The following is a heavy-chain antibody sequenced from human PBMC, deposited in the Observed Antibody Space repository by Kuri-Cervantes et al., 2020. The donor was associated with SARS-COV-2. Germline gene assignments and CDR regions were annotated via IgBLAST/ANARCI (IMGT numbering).Heavy chain of an antibody. CDR2: MNPNSGNT. J-gene: IGHJ3*02. CDR1: GYTFTSYD. D-gene: IGHD6-13*01. Sequence: ASVKVSCKASGYTFTSYDINWVRQATGQGLEWMGWMNPNSGNTGYAQKFQGRVTMTRNTSISTAYMELSSLRSEDTAVYCCASGAAAVNDAFDIWGQGTMVTVSS. V-gene: IGHV1-8*02. CDR3: ASGAAAVNDAFDI.